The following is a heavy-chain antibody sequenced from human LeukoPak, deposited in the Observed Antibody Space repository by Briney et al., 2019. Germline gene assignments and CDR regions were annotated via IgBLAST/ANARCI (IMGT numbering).Heavy chain of an antibody. V-gene: IGHV4-39*01. J-gene: IGHJ4*02. CDR3: ARSSMFRGVTVDY. CDR1: GGSINSSSYY. CDR2: IYHSGYT. D-gene: IGHD3-10*01. Sequence: SETLSLTCTVSGGSINSSSYYWGWIRQPPGKALEWIGSIYHSGYTYYNPSLKSRVTISVDTSKNQFSLKLSSVIAADTAVYYCARSSMFRGVTVDYWGQGTLVTVSS.